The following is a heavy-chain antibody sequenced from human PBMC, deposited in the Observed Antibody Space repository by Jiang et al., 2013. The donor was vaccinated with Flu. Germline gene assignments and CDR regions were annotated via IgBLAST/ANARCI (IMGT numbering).Heavy chain of an antibody. V-gene: IGHV4-59*01. CDR2: IYYTGNT. D-gene: IGHD5-12*01. CDR1: GDSIGSYY. J-gene: IGHJ5*02. Sequence: LLKPSETLSVTCTVSGDSIGSYYWSWIRQSPGKGLEWIGYIYYTGNTNYNPSLKSRVTISVDTSKNQFSLNLSSVTAADAAVYYCARGASGYHLGGGNWFDPWGQGTLVIVSS. CDR3: ARGASGYHLGGGNWFDP.